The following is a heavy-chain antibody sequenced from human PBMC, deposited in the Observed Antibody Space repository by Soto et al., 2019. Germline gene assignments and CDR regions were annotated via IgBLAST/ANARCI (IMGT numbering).Heavy chain of an antibody. Sequence: QLLLQESGPGLVKPSETLSLTCTVSGASITSPTFYWGWIRQSPGKGLEWIGSIYYSGTTHYSPSLKSRVTLSIDTSNIQFSLSLASVTAADTALYYCVRQPNRPRAGDDWGHGTLVTVYS. J-gene: IGHJ4*01. CDR3: VRQPNRPRAGDD. CDR2: IYYSGTT. V-gene: IGHV4-39*01. CDR1: GASITSPTFY. D-gene: IGHD6-19*01.